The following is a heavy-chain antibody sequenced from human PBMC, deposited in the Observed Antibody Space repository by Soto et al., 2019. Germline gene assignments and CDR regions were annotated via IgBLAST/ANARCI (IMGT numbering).Heavy chain of an antibody. CDR1: GFTFSSYG. CDR3: ARDYDFWSGPHAEYFQH. Sequence: GGSLRLSCAASGFTFSSYGMHWVRQAPGKGLEWVAVIWYDGSNKYYADSVKGRFTISRDNSKNTLYLQMNSLRAEDTAVYYCARDYDFWSGPHAEYFQHWGQGTLVTVSS. CDR2: IWYDGSNK. J-gene: IGHJ1*01. D-gene: IGHD3-3*01. V-gene: IGHV3-33*01.